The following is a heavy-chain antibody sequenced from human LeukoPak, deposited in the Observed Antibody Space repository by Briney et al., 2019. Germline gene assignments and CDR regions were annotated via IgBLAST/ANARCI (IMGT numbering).Heavy chain of an antibody. V-gene: IGHV3-15*01. Sequence: GGSLILSCVASGFFFNNAWMTWVRQAPGKGLEWVGRIKSTAAGGTIDYAAPVKGRFTISRDDSKSTVYLQMNSLKTEDTAVYYCASLRGQVRGVIEYWGQGTLVTVSS. J-gene: IGHJ4*02. D-gene: IGHD3-10*01. CDR1: GFFFNNAW. CDR3: ASLRGQVRGVIEY. CDR2: IKSTAAGGTI.